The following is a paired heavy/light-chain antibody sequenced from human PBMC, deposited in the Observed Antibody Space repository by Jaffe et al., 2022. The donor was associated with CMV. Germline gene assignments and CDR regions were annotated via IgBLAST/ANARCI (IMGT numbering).Light chain of an antibody. J-gene: IGLJ2*01. CDR3: NSYTRRASVV. Sequence: QSALTQPASVAGSPGQSITISCTGTSTDVGGYHYVSWYQQHPGKDPRLLIYDVDNRPTGVPDRFSGSKSGNTASLTISGLQAEDEGTYFCNSYTRRASVVFGGGTNLTVL. V-gene: IGLV2-14*03. CDR2: DVD. CDR1: STDVGGYHY.
Heavy chain of an antibody. J-gene: IGHJ6*03. CDR2: INLNNGGT. Sequence: QVQLMQSGAEVKKPGASVIVSCKASGYSFPDSYMHWVRQAPGQGREWMGWINLNNGGTNYAQKFQGRVTMTRDTSIATAYMELSGLRSDDTAVYFCARGYCGGDCKQNVYYFYYSMDVWGKGTTVTVSS. CDR3: ARGYCGGDCKQNVYYFYYSMDV. CDR1: GYSFPDSY. V-gene: IGHV1-2*02. D-gene: IGHD2-21*02.